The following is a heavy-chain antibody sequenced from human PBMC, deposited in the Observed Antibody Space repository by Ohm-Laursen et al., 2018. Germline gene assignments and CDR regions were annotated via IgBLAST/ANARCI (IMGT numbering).Heavy chain of an antibody. D-gene: IGHD5-24*01. Sequence: SETLSLTWTASGGSVISHSWIWIRQPPGKGLEWIGYIDYIGGTNYNPSLKSRVTISVDTSKNQFSLKLRSVTAADTAVYYCARDRDGYKDFDYWGQGTLVSVSS. CDR1: GGSVISHS. CDR2: IDYIGGT. CDR3: ARDRDGYKDFDY. J-gene: IGHJ4*02. V-gene: IGHV4-59*02.